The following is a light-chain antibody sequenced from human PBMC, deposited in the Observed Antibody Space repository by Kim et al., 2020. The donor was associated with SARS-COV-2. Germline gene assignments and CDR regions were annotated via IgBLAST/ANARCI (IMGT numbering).Light chain of an antibody. CDR1: SSDISVYDC. Sequence: QSALTQPASVSGSPGQSITISCTGTSSDISVYDCVSWYQKHPGEAPKLIIHDVSQRPSGVSSRFSGSKSGNTASLTIFGLQAEDEADYYCSSFTTSNTLVFGGGTQLTVL. CDR3: SSFTTSNTLV. CDR2: DVS. J-gene: IGLJ2*01. V-gene: IGLV2-14*01.